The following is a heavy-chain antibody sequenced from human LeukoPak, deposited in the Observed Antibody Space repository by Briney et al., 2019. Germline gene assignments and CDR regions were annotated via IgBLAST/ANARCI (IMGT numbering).Heavy chain of an antibody. V-gene: IGHV3-30*02. CDR1: GFTFSSYA. Sequence: GGSLRLSCAASGFTFSSYAMHWLRQAPGKGLEWVAFIRYDGSNKYYADSVKGRFTISRDNSKNKLYLQMNSLRDEDTAVYYCAKDPQWFGDFYYYYYMDVWGKGTTVTISS. CDR2: IRYDGSNK. CDR3: AKDPQWFGDFYYYYYMDV. D-gene: IGHD3-10*01. J-gene: IGHJ6*03.